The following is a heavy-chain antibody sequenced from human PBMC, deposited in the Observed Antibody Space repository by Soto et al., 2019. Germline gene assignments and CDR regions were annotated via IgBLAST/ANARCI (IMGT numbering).Heavy chain of an antibody. CDR2: IYYSGST. D-gene: IGHD2-2*01. CDR1: GGSISGSSYY. Sequence: QLQLQESCPGLVKPSETLSLTCTVSGGSISGSSYYWGWIRQPPGKGLEWIGSIYYSGSTYYNSSLKRRVIISVDTSSNQFSLNLSSVTAADTAVYYCARHHYTVVLPAAIWRFDPWGQGTLVTVSS. V-gene: IGHV4-39*01. CDR3: ARHHYTVVLPAAIWRFDP. J-gene: IGHJ5*02.